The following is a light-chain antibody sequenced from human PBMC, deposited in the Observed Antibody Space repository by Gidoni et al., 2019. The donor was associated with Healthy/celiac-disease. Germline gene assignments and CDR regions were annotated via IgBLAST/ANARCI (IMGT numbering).Light chain of an antibody. V-gene: IGKV3-11*01. CDR1: QSVSSY. J-gene: IGKJ2*01. CDR3: QQRSNWPPMYT. CDR2: DAS. Sequence: ELVLTQSPATLSLSKGDRATLSCRASQSVSSYLAWYQQKPGQAPRLLIYDASNRATGIPARFSGSGSVTDFTLTISSLEPEDFAVYYCQQRSNWPPMYTFGQGTKLEIK.